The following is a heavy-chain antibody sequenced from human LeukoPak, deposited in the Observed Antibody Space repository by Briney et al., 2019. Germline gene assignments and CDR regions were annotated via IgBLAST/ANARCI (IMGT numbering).Heavy chain of an antibody. CDR1: GGSISSYH. D-gene: IGHD3-22*01. V-gene: IGHV4-59*01. Sequence: PSETLSLTCTVSGGSISSYHWSWIRQPPGKGLEWIGYIYYSGSTNYNPSLKSRVTISVDTSKHQFSLRLSAVTAADTAIYYCARGLSSGYYWLLDYWGQGTLVTVSS. CDR2: IYYSGST. CDR3: ARGLSSGYYWLLDY. J-gene: IGHJ4*02.